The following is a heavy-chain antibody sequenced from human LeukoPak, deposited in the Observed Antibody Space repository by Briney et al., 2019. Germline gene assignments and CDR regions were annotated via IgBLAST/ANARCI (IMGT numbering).Heavy chain of an antibody. CDR1: GYTFTSYA. J-gene: IGHJ3*01. CDR3: ASGVTVNDAFDV. Sequence: ASVKVSCKASGYTFTSYAMHWVRQAPGQRLEWMGWINAGNGNTKYSQKFQGRVTITRDTSASIAYMELSSLRSEDTAVYYCASGVTVNDAFDVWGQGTMVTVSS. D-gene: IGHD1-14*01. CDR2: INAGNGNT. V-gene: IGHV1-3*01.